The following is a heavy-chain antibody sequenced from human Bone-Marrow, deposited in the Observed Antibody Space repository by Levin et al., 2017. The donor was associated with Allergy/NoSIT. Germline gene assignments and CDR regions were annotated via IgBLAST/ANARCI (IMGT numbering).Heavy chain of an antibody. CDR1: GYRFTSNW. Sequence: GESLKISCKGSGYRFTSNWIGWVRQMPGKGLEWMGIIYLGDSNSRYSPSFQGQVTISADKSISTAYLQWSSLKASDTAMYYCARGQTGSYYYFDSWGQGTLVTVSS. V-gene: IGHV5-51*01. CDR2: IYLGDSNS. J-gene: IGHJ4*02. D-gene: IGHD1-26*01. CDR3: ARGQTGSYYYFDS.